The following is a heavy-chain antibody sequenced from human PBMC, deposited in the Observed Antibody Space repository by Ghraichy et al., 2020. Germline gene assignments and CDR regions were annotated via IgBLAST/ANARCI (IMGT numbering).Heavy chain of an antibody. CDR3: AKDAGIAARPPYYYGMDV. J-gene: IGHJ6*02. CDR1: GFTFSSYA. CDR2: ISGSGGST. D-gene: IGHD6-6*01. V-gene: IGHV3-23*01. Sequence: GGSLRLSCAASGFTFSSYAMSWVRQAPGKGLEWVSAISGSGGSTYYADSVKGRFTISRNNSKNTLYLQMNSLRAEDMAVYYCAKDAGIAARPPYYYGMDVWGQGTTVTVSS.